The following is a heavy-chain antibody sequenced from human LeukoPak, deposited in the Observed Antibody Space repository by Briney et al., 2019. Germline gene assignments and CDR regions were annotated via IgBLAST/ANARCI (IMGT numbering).Heavy chain of an antibody. Sequence: GGSLRLSCAASGFTFSSYWMSWVRQAPGKGLEWVANIKQDGSEKYYVDSVKGRFTISRDNAKNSLYLQMNSLRAEDTAVYYCARVCYQLLYPHDAFDIWGQGTMVTVSS. CDR2: IKQDGSEK. V-gene: IGHV3-7*01. CDR3: ARVCYQLLYPHDAFDI. CDR1: GFTFSSYW. J-gene: IGHJ3*02. D-gene: IGHD2-2*02.